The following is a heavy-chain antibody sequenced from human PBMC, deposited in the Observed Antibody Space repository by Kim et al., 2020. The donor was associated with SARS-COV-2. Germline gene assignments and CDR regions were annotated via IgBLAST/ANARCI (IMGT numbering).Heavy chain of an antibody. CDR3: ARDGKRPTIVVARGTYYYYGMHV. Sequence: ASVKVSCKASGYTFTSYGITWVRQAPGQGLEWMGWISAYNGNTNYAQKLQGRVTMTTDTSTSTAYMELRSLRSDDTAVYYCARDGKRPTIVVARGTYYYYGMHVWGQGTTVTVSS. J-gene: IGHJ6*02. D-gene: IGHD2-2*01. V-gene: IGHV1-18*01. CDR1: GYTFTSYG. CDR2: ISAYNGNT.